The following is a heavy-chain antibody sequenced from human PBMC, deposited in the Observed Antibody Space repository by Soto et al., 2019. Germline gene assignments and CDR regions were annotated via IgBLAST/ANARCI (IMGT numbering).Heavy chain of an antibody. J-gene: IGHJ4*02. Sequence: GASVKVSCKASGGTFSSYTISWVRQAPGQGLEWMGRIIPILGIANYAQKFQGRVTITADKSTSTAYMELSCLRSEDTAVYYCARLGSYYMEYFDYWGQGTLVTVSS. CDR1: GGTFSSYT. CDR3: ARLGSYYMEYFDY. CDR2: IIPILGIA. V-gene: IGHV1-69*02. D-gene: IGHD3-10*01.